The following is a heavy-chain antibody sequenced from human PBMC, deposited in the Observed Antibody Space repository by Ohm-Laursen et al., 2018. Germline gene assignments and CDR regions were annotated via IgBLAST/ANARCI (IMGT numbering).Heavy chain of an antibody. CDR2: ISGVGTTI. CDR3: ASYREYFQH. CDR1: GFTFSSYE. J-gene: IGHJ1*01. V-gene: IGHV3-48*03. Sequence: SLRLSCAASGFTFSSYEMNWVRQAPGKGLEWVSYISGVGTTIYYADSVRGRFTISRDNAKNSVYLQMNSLRAEDTAVYYCASYREYFQHWGQGTLVTVSS.